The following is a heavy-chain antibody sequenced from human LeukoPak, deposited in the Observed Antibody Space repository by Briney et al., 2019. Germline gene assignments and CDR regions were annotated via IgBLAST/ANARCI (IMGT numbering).Heavy chain of an antibody. Sequence: SETLSLTCTVSGGSLSSYYWSWIRQPPGKGREWIGYIYYSGSTNYNPSLKSRVTISVDTSKNQFSLKLSSVTAADTAVYYCARDRTYSYGSGRYPTHHYYGMDVWGKGTTVTVSS. D-gene: IGHD3-10*01. V-gene: IGHV4-59*01. CDR1: GGSLSSYY. CDR2: IYYSGST. CDR3: ARDRTYSYGSGRYPTHHYYGMDV. J-gene: IGHJ6*04.